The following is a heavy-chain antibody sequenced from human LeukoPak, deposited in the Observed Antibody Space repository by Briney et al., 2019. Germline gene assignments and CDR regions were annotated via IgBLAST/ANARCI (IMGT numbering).Heavy chain of an antibody. V-gene: IGHV3-30*03. CDR1: GFSFSSHG. CDR3: ARDLTAHWSIEY. CDR2: VIMDGSTT. D-gene: IGHD5/OR15-5a*01. Sequence: GGSLRLSCAASGFSFSSHGIHWVRQAPGKGLEWVAMVIMDGSTTVYADSVKGRFTISRDNSMNIAYLLMNSLRPEDTAVYYCARDLTAHWSIEYWSQGALVTVSS. J-gene: IGHJ4*02.